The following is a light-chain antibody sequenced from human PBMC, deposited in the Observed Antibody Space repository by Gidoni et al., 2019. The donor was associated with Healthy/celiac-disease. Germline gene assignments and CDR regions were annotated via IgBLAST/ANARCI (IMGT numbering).Light chain of an antibody. J-gene: IGKJ3*01. CDR2: WAS. CDR1: QSVLYSSNNKNY. Sequence: DIVMTQSPDSLAVSLGERATINCKSSQSVLYSSNNKNYLAWYQQKPGQPPKLLIYWASTRESGVPDRFCGSGSGTDFTLTISSLQAEDVAVYYCQQYYSTPITFGPXTKVDIK. V-gene: IGKV4-1*01. CDR3: QQYYSTPIT.